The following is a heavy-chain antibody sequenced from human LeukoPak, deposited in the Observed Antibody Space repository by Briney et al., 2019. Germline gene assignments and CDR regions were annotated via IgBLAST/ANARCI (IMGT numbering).Heavy chain of an antibody. CDR2: IYYSGST. D-gene: IGHD2-2*01. CDR1: GGSISSYY. CDR3: ARAGYCSSTSCVYYYYYYMDV. Sequence: PSETLSLTCTVSGGSISSYYWGWIRQPPGKGLEWIGYIYYSGSTNYNPSLKSRVTISVDTSKNQFSLKLSSVTAADTAVYYCARAGYCSSTSCVYYYYYYMDVWGKGTTVTVSS. J-gene: IGHJ6*03. V-gene: IGHV4-59*01.